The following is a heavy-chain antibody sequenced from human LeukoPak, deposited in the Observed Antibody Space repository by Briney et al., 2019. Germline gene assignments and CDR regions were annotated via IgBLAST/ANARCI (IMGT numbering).Heavy chain of an antibody. CDR1: GFTFRSYA. J-gene: IGHJ4*02. Sequence: PGGSLRLSCAASGFTFRSYAMHWVRQAPGKGLEWVAVISYDGSNKYYADSVKGRFTISRDNSKNTLYLQMNSLRAEDTAVYYCARELLGHGYNSGDFDYWGQGTLVTVSS. V-gene: IGHV3-30-3*01. CDR3: ARELLGHGYNSGDFDY. CDR2: ISYDGSNK. D-gene: IGHD5-24*01.